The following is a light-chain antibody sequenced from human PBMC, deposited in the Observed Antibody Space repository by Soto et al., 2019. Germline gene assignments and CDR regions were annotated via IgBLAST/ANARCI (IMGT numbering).Light chain of an antibody. CDR3: SSYAGSNNLV. J-gene: IGLJ2*01. Sequence: QSALTQPPSASGSPGQSVTMPCTGTSSDVGGYNSVSWYQQHPGKVPKLMIYEVSKRPSGVPDRFSGSKSGNTASPTVSGLQAEDEADYYCSSYAGSNNLVFGGGTKLTVL. CDR1: SSDVGGYNS. V-gene: IGLV2-8*01. CDR2: EVS.